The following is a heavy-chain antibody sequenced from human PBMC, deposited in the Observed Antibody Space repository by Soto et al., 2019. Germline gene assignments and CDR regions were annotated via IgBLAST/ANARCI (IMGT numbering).Heavy chain of an antibody. CDR2: IYYSGST. J-gene: IGHJ4*02. Sequence: SETLSLTCTVSGGSISSSSYYWGWIRQPPGKGLEWIGSIYYSGSTYYNPSLKSRVTISVDTSKNQFSLKLSSVTAADTAVYYCARQPPRGMAAAGPDYWGQGTLVTVSS. CDR3: ARQPPRGMAAAGPDY. D-gene: IGHD6-13*01. CDR1: GGSISSSSYY. V-gene: IGHV4-39*01.